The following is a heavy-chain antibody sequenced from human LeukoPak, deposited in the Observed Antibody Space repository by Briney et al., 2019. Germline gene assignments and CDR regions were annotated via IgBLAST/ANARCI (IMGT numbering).Heavy chain of an antibody. J-gene: IGHJ4*02. V-gene: IGHV3-21*01. CDR1: GFTFNTYT. CDR3: ARDLDYYDSSGYLH. Sequence: GGSLRLSCAASGFTFNTYTMNWVRQAPGKGLEWVSSISSSSSYIYYADSVKGRFTISRDNAKNSLYLQMNSLRAEDTAVYYCARDLDYYDSSGYLHWGQGTLVTVSS. CDR2: ISSSSSYI. D-gene: IGHD3-22*01.